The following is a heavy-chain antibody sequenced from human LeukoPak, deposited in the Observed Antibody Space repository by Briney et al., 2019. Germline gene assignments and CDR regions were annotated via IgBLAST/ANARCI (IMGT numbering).Heavy chain of an antibody. CDR3: ATDVNSYSSSWYDY. V-gene: IGHV1-8*02. CDR2: MNPNSGNT. Sequence: ASVKVSCKASGGTFSSYAINWVRQATGQGLEWMGWMNPNSGNTGYAQKFQGRVTMTRNTSISTAYMELSSLRSEDTVVYYCATDVNSYSSSWYDYWGQGTLVTVSP. D-gene: IGHD6-13*01. CDR1: GGTFSSYA. J-gene: IGHJ4*02.